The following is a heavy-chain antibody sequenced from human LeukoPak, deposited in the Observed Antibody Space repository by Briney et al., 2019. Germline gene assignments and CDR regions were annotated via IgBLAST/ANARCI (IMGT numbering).Heavy chain of an antibody. Sequence: SETLSLTCTVSGGSFSSGSYYWSWIRQPPGKGLEWIGYIYYSGSTNYNPSLKSRVTISVDTSKNQFSLELSSVTAADTAVYYCAREQWPGNYYGMDVWGQGTTVTVSS. J-gene: IGHJ6*02. D-gene: IGHD6-19*01. CDR2: IYYSGST. CDR1: GGSFSSGSYY. V-gene: IGHV4-61*01. CDR3: AREQWPGNYYGMDV.